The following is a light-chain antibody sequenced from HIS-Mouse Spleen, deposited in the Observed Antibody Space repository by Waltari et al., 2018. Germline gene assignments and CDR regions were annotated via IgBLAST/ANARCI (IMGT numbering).Light chain of an antibody. CDR2: EDS. V-gene: IGLV3-10*01. Sequence: SYELTQQPSVPVSPGQTARIPCSGDALPKKYAYWYQQKSGQAPVLVIYEDSKRPSGIPERFSGSSSGTMATLTISGAQVEDEADYYCYSTDSSGNHRVFGGGTKLTVL. CDR1: ALPKKY. CDR3: YSTDSSGNHRV. J-gene: IGLJ2*01.